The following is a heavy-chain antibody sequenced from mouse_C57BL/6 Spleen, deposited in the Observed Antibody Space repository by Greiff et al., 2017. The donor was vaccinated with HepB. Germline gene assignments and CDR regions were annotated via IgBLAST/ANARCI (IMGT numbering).Heavy chain of an antibody. CDR1: GFTFSDYG. Sequence: EVQGVESGGGLVKPGGSLKLSCAASGFTFSDYGMHWVRQAPEKGLEWVAYISSGSSTIYYADTVKGRFTISRDNAKNTLFLQMTSLRSEDTAMYYCAGGMMVTTRYYAMDYWGQGTSVTVSS. V-gene: IGHV5-17*01. D-gene: IGHD2-3*01. CDR3: AGGMMVTTRYYAMDY. J-gene: IGHJ4*01. CDR2: ISSGSSTI.